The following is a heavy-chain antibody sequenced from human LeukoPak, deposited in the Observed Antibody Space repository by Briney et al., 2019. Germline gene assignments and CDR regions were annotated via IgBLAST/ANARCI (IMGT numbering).Heavy chain of an antibody. CDR1: GGSISSSSYY. V-gene: IGHV4-39*07. J-gene: IGHJ4*02. Sequence: SETLSLTCTVSGGSISSSSYYWGWIRQPPGKGLEWIGSIYYSGSTYYNPSLKSRVTISVETSKNQFSLKLSSVTAADTAVYYCARVGDSSGYRPRDFDYWGQGTLVTVSS. CDR2: IYYSGST. D-gene: IGHD3-22*01. CDR3: ARVGDSSGYRPRDFDY.